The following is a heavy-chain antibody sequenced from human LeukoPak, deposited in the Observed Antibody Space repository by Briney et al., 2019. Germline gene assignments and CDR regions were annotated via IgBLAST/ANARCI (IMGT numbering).Heavy chain of an antibody. Sequence: VASVNVSSTASGGTFSTYAISRVRQAPGQGLEWMGGIIPSFGTANYAPKFHGRVTITADATTSTAYMELSSMRSENTAVYYCASVIAAAGQDTDYWGQGTPVTVSS. V-gene: IGHV1-69*13. D-gene: IGHD6-13*01. CDR1: GGTFSTYA. CDR2: IIPSFGTA. CDR3: ASVIAAAGQDTDY. J-gene: IGHJ4*02.